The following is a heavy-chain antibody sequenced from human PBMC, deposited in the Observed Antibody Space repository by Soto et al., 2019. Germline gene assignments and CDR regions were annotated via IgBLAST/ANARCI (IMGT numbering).Heavy chain of an antibody. CDR2: ISAYNGNA. V-gene: IGHV1-18*01. CDR3: AREGSGWSFDY. J-gene: IGHJ4*02. Sequence: QVQLVQSGAAVKKPGASVKVSCKASGYTFTSYGISWVLQALGQGLEWMGWISAYNGNANDAQKHQGRVTMTTDTSTSTAYMELRSLRSDDTAVYSCAREGSGWSFDYWGQGTLVTVSS. CDR1: GYTFTSYG. D-gene: IGHD6-19*01.